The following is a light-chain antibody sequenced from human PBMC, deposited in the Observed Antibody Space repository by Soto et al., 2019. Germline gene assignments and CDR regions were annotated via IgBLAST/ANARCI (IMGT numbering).Light chain of an antibody. CDR2: AAS. V-gene: IGKV1-39*01. CDR1: QDIATY. Sequence: DIQMTQSPSSLSASVGDRVTIICRASQDIATYLNWYQQKPGRAPKLLISAASSLQSGVPSSFSGSGSGTDFTLTISSLQPEDFATYYCQQSHIIPFTFGPGTKVDI. CDR3: QQSHIIPFT. J-gene: IGKJ3*01.